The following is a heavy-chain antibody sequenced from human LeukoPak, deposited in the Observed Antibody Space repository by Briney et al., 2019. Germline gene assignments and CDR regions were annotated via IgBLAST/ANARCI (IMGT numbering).Heavy chain of an antibody. CDR3: AKGVKTVSFTFDY. D-gene: IGHD1-14*01. J-gene: IGHJ4*02. Sequence: GGSLRLSCAASGFTFHDYSMHWVRQTPGKGPEWVSVISGDGVTTHYADSVKGRFAISRDNSKDSLYLQMDSLRAEDTAVYFCAKGVKTVSFTFDYWGQGTLVTVSS. V-gene: IGHV3-43*02. CDR1: GFTFHDYS. CDR2: ISGDGVTT.